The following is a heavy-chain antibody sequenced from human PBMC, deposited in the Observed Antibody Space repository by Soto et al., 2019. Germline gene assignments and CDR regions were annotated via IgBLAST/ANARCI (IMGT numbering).Heavy chain of an antibody. D-gene: IGHD3-10*01. J-gene: IGHJ6*02. V-gene: IGHV3-64D*06. CDR3: VISMIRGSSRMDV. Sequence: SGGSLRLSCSASGFIFSSYAMHWVRQAPGKGLEYVSAISSNGGTTYYADSVKGRFTISRDNSKNTLYLQMNSLRAEDTAVYYCVISMIRGSSRMDVWGQGTAVTVSS. CDR2: ISSNGGTT. CDR1: GFIFSSYA.